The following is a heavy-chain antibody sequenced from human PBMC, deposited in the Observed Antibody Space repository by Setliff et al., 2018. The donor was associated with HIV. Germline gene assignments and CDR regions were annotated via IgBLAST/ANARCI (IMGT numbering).Heavy chain of an antibody. Sequence: SQTLSLTCTMSGDSISDDDYYWGWIRQPPGKGLEWIGIIHYGGRSYYGPSLKSRVTISVDTSKTQFSLKLRSVAASDTAIYYCARYRSKLDWFDPWGQGTLVTVSS. J-gene: IGHJ5*02. CDR2: IHYGGRS. CDR3: ARYRSKLDWFDP. CDR1: GDSISDDDYY. D-gene: IGHD1-26*01. V-gene: IGHV4-39*01.